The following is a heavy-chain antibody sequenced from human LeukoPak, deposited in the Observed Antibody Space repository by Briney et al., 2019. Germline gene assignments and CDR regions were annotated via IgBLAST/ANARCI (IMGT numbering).Heavy chain of an antibody. J-gene: IGHJ4*02. Sequence: GGSLRLSCAASGFTFSDYYMSWIRQAPGKGLEWVSYISSSRSDTKYANSVKGRFTISRDNDKNSLYLQMNSVRAEDRAVYYCARDRLWEVGATPYFAYWGQGTLVTVSS. CDR1: GFTFSDYY. CDR2: ISSSRSDT. D-gene: IGHD1-26*01. CDR3: ARDRLWEVGATPYFAY. V-gene: IGHV3-11*05.